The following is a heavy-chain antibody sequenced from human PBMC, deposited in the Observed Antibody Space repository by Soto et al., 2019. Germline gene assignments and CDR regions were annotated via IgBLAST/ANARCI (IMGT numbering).Heavy chain of an antibody. CDR3: TGITWFRGMDV. D-gene: IGHD3-10*01. J-gene: IGHJ6*02. Sequence: SLTLSLTGVISGDSVSSNSASWNLIRQSPSRGLEWLGRTYYKSKWNNDYALSVKSRITINPDTSKNQFSLHLYSVTPEDTAVYYCTGITWFRGMDVWGQGTPVTVSS. V-gene: IGHV6-1*01. CDR1: GDSVSSNSAS. CDR2: TYYKSKWNN.